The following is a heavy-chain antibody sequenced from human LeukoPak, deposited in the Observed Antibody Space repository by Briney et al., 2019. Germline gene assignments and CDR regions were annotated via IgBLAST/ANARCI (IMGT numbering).Heavy chain of an antibody. D-gene: IGHD3-10*01. CDR1: GFTFSDNY. CDR2: ISRSGSTI. V-gene: IGHV3-11*04. Sequence: GGSLRLSCAASGFTFSDNYIIWIRQAPGKGLEWVSYISRSGSTIYYADSVKGRLTISRDNAKNSLYLQMNSLRAEDTAVYFCARGREYGSGSLHYYYMDVWGKGTTVTVSS. CDR3: ARGREYGSGSLHYYYMDV. J-gene: IGHJ6*03.